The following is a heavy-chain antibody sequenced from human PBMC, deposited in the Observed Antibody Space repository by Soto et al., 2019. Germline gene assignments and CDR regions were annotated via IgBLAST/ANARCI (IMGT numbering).Heavy chain of an antibody. J-gene: IGHJ4*02. V-gene: IGHV3-30*18. CDR2: ISYDGSNK. CDR3: AKGRDFDY. Sequence: QVQLVESGGGVVQPGRSLRLSCAASGFSFSSYGMHWVRQAPGKGLEWVAVISYDGSNKYYADSVKGRFTISRDNSKNTLYLQMNSLRAEDTAVYYCAKGRDFDYWGQGTLVTVSS. CDR1: GFSFSSYG.